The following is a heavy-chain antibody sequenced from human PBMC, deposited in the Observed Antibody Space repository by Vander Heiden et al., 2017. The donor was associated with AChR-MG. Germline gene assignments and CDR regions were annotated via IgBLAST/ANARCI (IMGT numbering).Heavy chain of an antibody. CDR3: ARELTGSFYFDF. J-gene: IGHJ4*02. D-gene: IGHD1-26*01. CDR1: GFTFTNYH. CDR2: INPSLDST. Sequence: QLQLVQSGAEVKKPGASLKVSCKTSGFTFTNYHMHWVRQAPGQGLEWVGTINPSLDSTHYAQKFQGRVRMTRDTSTKTVYMDMTSLRPEDTAVYFCARELTGSFYFDFWGQGSLVTVSS. V-gene: IGHV1-46*03.